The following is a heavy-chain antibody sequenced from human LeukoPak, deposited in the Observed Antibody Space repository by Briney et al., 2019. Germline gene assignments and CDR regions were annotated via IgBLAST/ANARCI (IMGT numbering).Heavy chain of an antibody. Sequence: PGRSLRLSCAASGFSFDDFAMHWVRQGPGKGLEWVSGITWNGGTIDYADSVKGRFTISRDNAKNSLYLQMNSLRAEDTALYYCATRYASGPIADYWGQGTLVTVSS. CDR3: ATRYASGPIADY. CDR1: GFSFDDFA. CDR2: ITWNGGTI. V-gene: IGHV3-9*01. D-gene: IGHD3-10*01. J-gene: IGHJ4*02.